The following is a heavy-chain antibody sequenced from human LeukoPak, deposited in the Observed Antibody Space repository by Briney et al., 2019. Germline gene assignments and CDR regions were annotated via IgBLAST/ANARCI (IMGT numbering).Heavy chain of an antibody. Sequence: PGRSLRLSCAASGFTFSHYGMHWVRQAPGKGLDWVAVMSYDGSNKYYADSVKGRFTISRDNPKNTLYLQMNSLRAEDTAVYYCTKGVLGRTQSASAGFENWGQGTLVTVSS. J-gene: IGHJ4*02. CDR1: GFTFSHYG. V-gene: IGHV3-30*18. CDR3: TKGVLGRTQSASAGFEN. CDR2: MSYDGSNK. D-gene: IGHD7-27*01.